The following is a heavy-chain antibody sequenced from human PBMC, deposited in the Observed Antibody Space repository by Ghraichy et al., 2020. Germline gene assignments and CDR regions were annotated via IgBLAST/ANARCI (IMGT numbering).Heavy chain of an antibody. J-gene: IGHJ4*01. CDR2: IYRSGDQ. V-gene: IGHV2-5*01. Sequence: SGPTLVKPTQTLTLTCTFSGVSLSPGGEGVGWMSQHPGKDLEWRALIYRSGDQRYNAALTSRLTICEIAYKNQGVRTMTNMGPVDTATYFCAHRRYYDSSDYDYW. D-gene: IGHD3-22*01. CDR3: AHRRYYDSSDYDY. CDR1: GVSLSPGGEG.